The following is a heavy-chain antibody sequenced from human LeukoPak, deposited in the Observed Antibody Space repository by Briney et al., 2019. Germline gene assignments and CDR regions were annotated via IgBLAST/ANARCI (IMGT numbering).Heavy chain of an antibody. D-gene: IGHD4/OR15-4a*01. CDR3: ARVYDATAYPHAFDI. CDR1: GYIFITHW. J-gene: IGHJ3*02. V-gene: IGHV5-51*01. Sequence: GESLKISCKGSGYIFITHWIGWVRQMPGKGLEWMGIIYPGSSETTYSPSFQGQVTISADKSISTAYLQWSSLKASDTAMYYCARVYDATAYPHAFDIWGQGTMVTVSS. CDR2: IYPGSSET.